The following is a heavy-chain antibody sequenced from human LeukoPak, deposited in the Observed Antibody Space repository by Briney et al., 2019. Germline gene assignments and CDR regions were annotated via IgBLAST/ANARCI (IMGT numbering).Heavy chain of an antibody. J-gene: IGHJ3*02. D-gene: IGHD1-7*01. CDR2: IRNKRDGGTP. V-gene: IGHV3-15*01. CDR1: GVTLSDHW. Sequence: GGSLRLSCTASGVTLSDHWMSWVRQAPGKGLEWVGRIRNKRDGGTPDYAAPVKGRSTISRDDSIDTVYLQLNSLSSEDTAVYYCTKLNARDASDIWGQGTMVTVSS. CDR3: TKLNARDASDI.